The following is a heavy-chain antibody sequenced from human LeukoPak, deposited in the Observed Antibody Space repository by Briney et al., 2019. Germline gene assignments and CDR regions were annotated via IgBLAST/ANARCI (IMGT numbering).Heavy chain of an antibody. Sequence: GASVKVSCKASGGTFSSYAISWVRQAPGQGLEWMGGIIPIFGTANYAQKFQGRVTITADESTSTAYMELSSLRSEDTAVYHCARVGYSYGYDWFDPWGQGTLVTVSS. CDR3: ARVGYSYGYDWFDP. CDR2: IIPIFGTA. CDR1: GGTFSSYA. V-gene: IGHV1-69*13. J-gene: IGHJ5*02. D-gene: IGHD5-18*01.